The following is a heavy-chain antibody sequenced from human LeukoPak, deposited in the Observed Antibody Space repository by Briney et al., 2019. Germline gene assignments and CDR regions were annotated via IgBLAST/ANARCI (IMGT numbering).Heavy chain of an antibody. D-gene: IGHD6-19*01. V-gene: IGHV3-7*01. CDR3: ARERSGWYERWLDY. J-gene: IGHJ4*02. CDR2: IKQDGIEK. CDR1: GLTLSNYW. Sequence: GGSLRLSCAASGLTLSNYWMTWVRQAPGKGPEWAAHIKQDGIEKNYEDSVKGRFTISRDNAKNSLYLQMNNLRAEDTAVYYCARERSGWYERWLDYWGQGTLVTVSS.